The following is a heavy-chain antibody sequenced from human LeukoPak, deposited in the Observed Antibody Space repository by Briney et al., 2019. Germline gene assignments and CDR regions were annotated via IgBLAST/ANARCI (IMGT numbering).Heavy chain of an antibody. D-gene: IGHD3-3*01. CDR1: GYTFTSYY. V-gene: IGHV1-2*04. Sequence: ASVKVSCKASGYTFTSYYMHWVRQAPGQGLEWMGWINPNSGGTNYAQKFQGWATMTRDTSISTAYMELSRLRPDDTAVYYCARDHYDFWSGYYNNWFDPWGQGTLVTVSS. CDR3: ARDHYDFWSGYYNNWFDP. J-gene: IGHJ5*02. CDR2: INPNSGGT.